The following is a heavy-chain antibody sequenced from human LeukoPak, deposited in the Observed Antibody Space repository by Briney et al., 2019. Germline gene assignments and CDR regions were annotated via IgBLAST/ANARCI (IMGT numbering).Heavy chain of an antibody. D-gene: IGHD2-2*01. Sequence: PGGSLRLSCAASGFTFSSYGMHWVRQAPGKGLEWVAVISYDGSNKYYADSVKGRFTISRDNSKNTLYLQMNSLRAEDTAVYYCAKSPYCSSTSCYVSYSSYYYYYSMDVGGQGTTVTVSS. CDR1: GFTFSSYG. CDR2: ISYDGSNK. CDR3: AKSPYCSSTSCYVSYSSYYYYYSMDV. J-gene: IGHJ6*02. V-gene: IGHV3-30*18.